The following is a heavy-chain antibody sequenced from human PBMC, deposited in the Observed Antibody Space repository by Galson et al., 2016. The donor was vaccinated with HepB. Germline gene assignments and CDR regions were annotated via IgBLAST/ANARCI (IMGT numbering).Heavy chain of an antibody. CDR1: GYTSSSYR. J-gene: IGHJ4*02. Sequence: QSGAEVKKPGESLKISCTLSGYTSSSYRIAWVRQMPGKGLEWLGTISVCDSETRYSPSFQGQVTISADKSINTAYLRWKSLKASDTAMYYCARRRLEAFTPYLDYWGQGTPVTVSS. CDR2: ISVCDSET. V-gene: IGHV5-51*01. D-gene: IGHD2/OR15-2a*01. CDR3: ARRRLEAFTPYLDY.